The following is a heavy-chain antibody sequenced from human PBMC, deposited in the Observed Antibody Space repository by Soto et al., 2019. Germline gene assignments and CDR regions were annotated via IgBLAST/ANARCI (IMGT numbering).Heavy chain of an antibody. CDR1: GFTFKNNA. V-gene: IGHV3-33*01. J-gene: IGHJ3*02. CDR3: ARYNGNYGAFDI. Sequence: QVQMVESGGGVVQPGRSLRLSCAASGFTFKNNAIHWVRQPQGKGLEWVALIWYDGSQKYYADFVEGRFTISRDNSENTLDLQMSSLRAEDTAVYYCARYNGNYGAFDIWGQGTVVTVSS. CDR2: IWYDGSQK. D-gene: IGHD4-17*01.